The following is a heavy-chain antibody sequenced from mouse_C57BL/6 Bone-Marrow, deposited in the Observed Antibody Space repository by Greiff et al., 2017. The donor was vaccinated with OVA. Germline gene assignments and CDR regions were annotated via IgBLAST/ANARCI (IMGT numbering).Heavy chain of an antibody. V-gene: IGHV1-42*01. CDR1: GYSFTGYY. CDR3: ARSYYGYGYFDV. J-gene: IGHJ1*03. D-gene: IGHD2-10*01. CDR2: INPSTGGT. Sequence: VQLKQSGPELVKPGASVKISCKASGYSFTGYYMNWVKQSPEKSLEWIGEINPSTGGTTYNQKFKAKATLTVDKSSSTAYMQLKSLTSEDSAVYYCARSYYGYGYFDVWGTGTTVTVSS.